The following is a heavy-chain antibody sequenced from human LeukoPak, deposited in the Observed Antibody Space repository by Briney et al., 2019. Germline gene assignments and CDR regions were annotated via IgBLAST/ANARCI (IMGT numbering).Heavy chain of an antibody. D-gene: IGHD3-10*01. V-gene: IGHV4-34*01. CDR1: GGSFSGYY. CDR2: INHSGST. Sequence: SETLSLTCAVYGGSFSGYYWSWIRQPPGKGLEWIGEINHSGSTNYNPSLKSRVTISVDTSKNQFSLKLSSVTASDTAVYYCARGSRITMVRGVIIRTTTHYYYMDVWGKGTTVTVSS. CDR3: ARGSRITMVRGVIIRTTTHYYYMDV. J-gene: IGHJ6*03.